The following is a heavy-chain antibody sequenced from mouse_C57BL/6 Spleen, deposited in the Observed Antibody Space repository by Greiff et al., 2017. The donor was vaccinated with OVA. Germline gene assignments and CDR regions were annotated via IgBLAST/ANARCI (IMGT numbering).Heavy chain of an antibody. J-gene: IGHJ4*01. D-gene: IGHD1-1*01. CDR1: GYAFSSYW. V-gene: IGHV1-80*01. CDR3: ARENYGSSYAMDY. CDR2: IYPGDGDT. Sequence: VQLQQSGAELVKPGASVKISCKASGYAFSSYWMNWVKHRPGKGLEWIGQIYPGDGDTNYNGKFKGKATLTADKSSSTAYMQLSSLTSEDSAVYFGARENYGSSYAMDYWGQGTSVTVSS.